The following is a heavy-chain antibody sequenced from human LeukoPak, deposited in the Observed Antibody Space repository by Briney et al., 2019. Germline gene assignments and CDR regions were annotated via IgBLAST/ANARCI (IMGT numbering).Heavy chain of an antibody. Sequence: GGSLRLSCAASKFTFSSFAIHWVRQAPGKGLEWVAVISYDGSNKYYADSVKGRFTISRDNSKNTLYLQMNSLRAEDTAVYYCAREGGSYWPSSYYGMDVWGQGTTVTVS. V-gene: IGHV3-30-3*01. CDR3: AREGGSYWPSSYYGMDV. D-gene: IGHD1-26*01. CDR1: KFTFSSFA. J-gene: IGHJ6*02. CDR2: ISYDGSNK.